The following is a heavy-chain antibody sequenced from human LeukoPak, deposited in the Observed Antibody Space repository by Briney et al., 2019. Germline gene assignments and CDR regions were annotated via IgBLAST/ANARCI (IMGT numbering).Heavy chain of an antibody. CDR2: IDPYTGNT. CDR1: GYNFVGYY. CDR3: AREYSASEH. V-gene: IGHV1-2*02. J-gene: IGHJ1*01. D-gene: IGHD5-12*01. Sequence: ASVKVSCKASGYNFVGYYLHWVPQAPGQGLEWMAWIDPYTGNTHYAQKFQGRITVTRDTSLSTTYMELNWLTSDDTALYYCAREYSASEHWGQGTLVTVSS.